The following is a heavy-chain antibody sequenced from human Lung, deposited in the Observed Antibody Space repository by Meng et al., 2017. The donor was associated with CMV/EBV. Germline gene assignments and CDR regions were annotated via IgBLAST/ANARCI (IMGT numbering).Heavy chain of an antibody. CDR2: ISYNGFRT. D-gene: IGHD3-10*01. V-gene: IGHV3-43D*03. CDR1: GCMFDNYA. Sequence: GCMFDNYAMHRVGKVPGRGLEWVTLISYNGFRTYYADSVKGRYTISRDNGKNSVYLQMNSLRDEDTALYYCVKDGGSGNYKGWFDPWGQGTLVTVS. CDR3: VKDGGSGNYKGWFDP. J-gene: IGHJ5*02.